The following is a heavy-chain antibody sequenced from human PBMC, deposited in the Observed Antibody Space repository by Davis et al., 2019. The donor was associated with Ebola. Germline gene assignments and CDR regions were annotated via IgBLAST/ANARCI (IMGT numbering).Heavy chain of an antibody. CDR2: INPNSGDT. V-gene: IGHV1-2*06. Sequence: ASVKVSCKASGYTFTSYGISWVRQAPGQGLERMGRINPNSGDTNYAEKFQGRVTMTRDTSISTAYMELSRLRSDDTAVYFCARGGIAMMVVPRDYYYGMDVWGQGTTVTVSS. D-gene: IGHD3-22*01. J-gene: IGHJ6*02. CDR3: ARGGIAMMVVPRDYYYGMDV. CDR1: GYTFTSYG.